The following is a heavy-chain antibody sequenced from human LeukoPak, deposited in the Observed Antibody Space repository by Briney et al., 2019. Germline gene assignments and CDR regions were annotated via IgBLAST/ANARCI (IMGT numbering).Heavy chain of an antibody. CDR1: GGSISSYY. CDR3: ASYDFWSGYFFDY. D-gene: IGHD3-3*01. J-gene: IGHJ4*02. Sequence: SETLSLTCTVSGGSISSYYWSWIRQPPQKGLEWIGEINHSGSTNYNPSLKSRVTISVDTSKNQFSLQLSSVTAADAAVYYCASYDFWSGYFFDYWGQGTLVTVSS. V-gene: IGHV4-34*01. CDR2: INHSGST.